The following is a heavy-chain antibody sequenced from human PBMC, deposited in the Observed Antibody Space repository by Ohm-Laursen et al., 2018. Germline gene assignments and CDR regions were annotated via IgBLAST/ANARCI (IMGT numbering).Heavy chain of an antibody. J-gene: IGHJ4*02. CDR3: ARIRRYSSSWFYFDY. D-gene: IGHD6-13*01. V-gene: IGHV2-70*16. Sequence: TQTLTLTCTFSGFSLSTSGMCVSWIRQPPGKALEWLARIDWDDDKFYSTPLKTRLTISKDTSKNQAVLTVTNMDPVDTATYYCARIRRYSSSWFYFDYWGQGTLVTVSS. CDR1: GFSLSTSGMC. CDR2: IDWDDDK.